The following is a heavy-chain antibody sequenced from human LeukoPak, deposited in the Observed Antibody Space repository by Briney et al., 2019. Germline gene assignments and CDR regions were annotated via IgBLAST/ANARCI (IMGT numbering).Heavy chain of an antibody. CDR1: GYTFTSYD. V-gene: IGHV1-18*01. CDR3: ARALVGDYYDTIDY. Sequence: GASVKVSCKASGYTFTSYDINWVRQATGQGLEWMGWISAYNGNTNYAQKLQGRVTMTTDTSTSTAYMELRSLRSDDTAVYYCARALVGDYYDTIDYWGQGTLVTVSS. CDR2: ISAYNGNT. D-gene: IGHD3-22*01. J-gene: IGHJ4*02.